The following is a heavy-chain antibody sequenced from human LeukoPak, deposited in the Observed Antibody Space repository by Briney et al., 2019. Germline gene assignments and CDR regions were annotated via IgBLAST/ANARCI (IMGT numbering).Heavy chain of an antibody. V-gene: IGHV1-18*01. CDR2: ISPHNGQT. J-gene: IGHJ5*02. D-gene: IGHD1-26*01. CDR3: AKAREHDLNDL. CDR1: GYVFTFYG. Sequence: AAVTVSCKASGYVFTFYGITWMRQAPGQGLEWLGCISPHNGQTHIAHEVQDRVLMTTDRSTTTAYMELRSLRSDDTAVYYCAKAREHDLNDLWGQGTLVTVSS.